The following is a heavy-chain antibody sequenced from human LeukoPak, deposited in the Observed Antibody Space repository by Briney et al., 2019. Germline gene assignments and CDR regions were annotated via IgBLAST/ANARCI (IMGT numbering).Heavy chain of an antibody. J-gene: IGHJ4*02. V-gene: IGHV4-59*01. Sequence: PSETLSLTCTVSGGSISSYYWSWIRQPPGKGLEWIGYIYYSGSTNYNPSLKSRVTISVDTSKNQFSLKLSSVTAADTAVYYCARIRVGATEPFDYWGQGTLVTVSS. CDR3: ARIRVGATEPFDY. CDR2: IYYSGST. D-gene: IGHD1-26*01. CDR1: GGSISSYY.